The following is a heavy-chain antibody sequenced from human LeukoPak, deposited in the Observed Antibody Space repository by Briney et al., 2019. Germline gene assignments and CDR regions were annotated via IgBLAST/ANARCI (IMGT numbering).Heavy chain of an antibody. J-gene: IGHJ5*02. CDR3: ARDLSGVPAATQGYFDP. CDR1: GYTFTNYG. CDR2: FSPYNGYT. Sequence: GASVKVSCKASGYTFTNYGIGWVRQAPGQGLEWVGWFSPYNGYTKYAQRLQGRVTMTTDTSTTTAYLELRSLRPDDTALYYCARDLSGVPAATQGYFDPWGQGTLVTVSS. D-gene: IGHD2-2*01. V-gene: IGHV1-18*01.